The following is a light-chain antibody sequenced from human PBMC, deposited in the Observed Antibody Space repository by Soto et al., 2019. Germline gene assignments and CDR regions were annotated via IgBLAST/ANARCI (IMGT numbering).Light chain of an antibody. J-gene: IGLJ1*01. V-gene: IGLV2-14*03. Sequence: SALTQPASVSGSPGQSITISCTGTSSDAGAYNFVSWHQQHPGKAPKLMIYNVYDRPSGISYRFSGSRSGNTPSLTISGLQGEDEADYYCSAYTVSRTDVFGTGTKVTVL. CDR2: NVY. CDR3: SAYTVSRTDV. CDR1: SSDAGAYNF.